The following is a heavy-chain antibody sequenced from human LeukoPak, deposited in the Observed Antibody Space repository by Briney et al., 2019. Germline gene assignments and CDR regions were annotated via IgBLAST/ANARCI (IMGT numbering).Heavy chain of an antibody. D-gene: IGHD5-18*01. J-gene: IGHJ4*02. V-gene: IGHV1-24*01. CDR3: ARAIGIQLWAALFDY. CDR2: FDPEDGET. Sequence: ASVKVSCKVSGYTLTELSMHWVRQAPGKGLEWMGGFDPEDGETIYAQKFQGRVTITADESTSTAYMELSSLRSEDTAVYYCARAIGIQLWAALFDYWGQGTLVTVSS. CDR1: GYTLTELS.